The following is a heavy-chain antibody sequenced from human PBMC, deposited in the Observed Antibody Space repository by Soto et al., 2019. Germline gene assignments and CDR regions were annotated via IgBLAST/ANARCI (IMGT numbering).Heavy chain of an antibody. V-gene: IGHV1-8*01. CDR3: SRSVSNVYYYYYYMDV. CDR1: GYTFTSYD. D-gene: IGHD2-8*01. CDR2: MNPNSGNT. Sequence: GASVKVSCKASGYTFTSYDINWGRQATGQGLEWMGWMNPNSGNTGYAQKFQGRVTTTRKNSISTTYKELSSMRSDDTAVFYCSRSVSNVYYYYYYMDVWGKGTTVTVSS. J-gene: IGHJ6*03.